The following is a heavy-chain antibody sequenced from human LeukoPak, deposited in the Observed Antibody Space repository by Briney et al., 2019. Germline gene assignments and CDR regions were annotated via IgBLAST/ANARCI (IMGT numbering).Heavy chain of an antibody. CDR3: ATRATDGPL. D-gene: IGHD5-24*01. CDR1: SASISSTYW. V-gene: IGHV4-4*02. Sequence: SSETLSLTCAVSSASISSTYWSTWVRQPPGKGLEWIGEIHDSGSTNYNPSLKSRVTISVDKSKKQFSLNLTSVTAADTAVYYCATRATDGPLWGQGTLVTVSS. CDR2: IHDSGST. J-gene: IGHJ4*02.